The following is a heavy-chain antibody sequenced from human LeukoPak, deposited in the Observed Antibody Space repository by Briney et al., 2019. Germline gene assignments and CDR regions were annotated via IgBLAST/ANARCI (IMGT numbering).Heavy chain of an antibody. D-gene: IGHD3-3*01. J-gene: IGHJ4*02. CDR2: ISSSSSYI. CDR1: GFTFSSYS. V-gene: IGHV3-21*01. CDR3: ARDYDFWSGYADY. Sequence: GGSLRLSCAASGFTFSSYSMNWVRQAPGMGLEWVSSISSSSSYIYYADSVKGRFTISRDNAKNSLYLQMNSLRAEDTAVYYCARDYDFWSGYADYWGQGTLVTVST.